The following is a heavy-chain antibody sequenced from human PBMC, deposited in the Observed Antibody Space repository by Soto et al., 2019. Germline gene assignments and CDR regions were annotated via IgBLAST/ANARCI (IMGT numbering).Heavy chain of an antibody. Sequence: EVQLVESGGGLVQPGGSLRLSCAASGFTFSSYSMNRVRQAPGKALEWVSSISSSSSYIYYADSVKGRFTISRDNAENSLYLQMNSLRAEDTAVYYCARDQPGYSYGYGLGYWGQGTLVTVSS. V-gene: IGHV3-21*01. CDR3: ARDQPGYSYGYGLGY. CDR1: GFTFSSYS. CDR2: ISSSSSYI. D-gene: IGHD5-18*01. J-gene: IGHJ4*02.